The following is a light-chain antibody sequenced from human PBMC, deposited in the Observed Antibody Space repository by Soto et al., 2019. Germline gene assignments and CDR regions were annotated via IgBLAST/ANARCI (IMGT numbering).Light chain of an antibody. CDR2: DVS. Sequence: LTQPASVAGSPGQSITISCTGTSSDVGGYNYVSWYQQHPGKAPKLMIYDVSNRPSGVSNRFSGSKSGNTASLTISGLQAEDEADYYCSSYTSSSTYAFGTGTKVTVL. CDR1: SSDVGGYNY. J-gene: IGLJ1*01. V-gene: IGLV2-14*01. CDR3: SSYTSSSTYA.